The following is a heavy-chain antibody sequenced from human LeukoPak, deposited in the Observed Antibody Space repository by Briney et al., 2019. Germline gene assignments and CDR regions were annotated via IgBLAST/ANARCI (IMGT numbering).Heavy chain of an antibody. CDR2: INHSGST. Sequence: SETLSLTCAVYGGSFSGYYWSWIRQPPGKGLEWIGEINHSGSTNYNPSLKSRVTISVDTSKNQFSLKLSSVTAADTAVYYCAREGDGYNFSYFDYWGQGTLVTVSS. V-gene: IGHV4-34*01. CDR1: GGSFSGYY. D-gene: IGHD5-12*01. CDR3: AREGDGYNFSYFDY. J-gene: IGHJ4*02.